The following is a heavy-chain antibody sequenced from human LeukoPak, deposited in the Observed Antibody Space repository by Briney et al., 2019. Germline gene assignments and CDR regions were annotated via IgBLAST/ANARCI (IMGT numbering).Heavy chain of an antibody. Sequence: ASVKVSCKASGGTFSSYAISWVRQAPGQGLEWMGGIIPIFGTANYAQKFQGRVTITADESTSTAYMELSSLRSEDTAVYYCARAFRSIFGEVIIGYWGQGTVVTVSS. V-gene: IGHV1-69*13. CDR3: ARAFRSIFGEVIIGY. CDR2: IIPIFGTA. D-gene: IGHD3-3*01. CDR1: GGTFSSYA. J-gene: IGHJ4*02.